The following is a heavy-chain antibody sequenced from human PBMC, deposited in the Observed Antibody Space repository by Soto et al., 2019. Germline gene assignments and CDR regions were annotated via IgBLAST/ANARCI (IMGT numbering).Heavy chain of an antibody. Sequence: GGSLRLSXAGTGFTFSNAWMSWVRQAPGKGLEWVGRIKSKTDDETTDYAAPVKGRFIISRDDSKNTLYLQMNSLKTEDTAVYFCTTDLGYCSGGSCYPTIDYYYYYGMDVWGQGTTVTVSS. D-gene: IGHD2-15*01. CDR2: IKSKTDDETT. V-gene: IGHV3-15*01. CDR1: GFTFSNAW. J-gene: IGHJ6*01. CDR3: TTDLGYCSGGSCYPTIDYYYYYGMDV.